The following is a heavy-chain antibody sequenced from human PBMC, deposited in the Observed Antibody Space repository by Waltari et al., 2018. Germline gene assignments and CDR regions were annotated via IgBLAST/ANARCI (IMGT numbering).Heavy chain of an antibody. CDR3: AKPGQGIVGAPSA. V-gene: IGHV3-30*02. J-gene: IGHJ4*02. D-gene: IGHD1-26*01. Sequence: QVQLVESGGGVVQPGRSLRPPCAASGLRVPSSGTHGVRQAPGKGLEWVAFIRYDGSNKYYADSVKGRFTISRDNSKNTLYLQMNSLRAEDTAVYYCAKPGQGIVGAPSAWGQGTLVTVSS. CDR2: IRYDGSNK. CDR1: GLRVPSSG.